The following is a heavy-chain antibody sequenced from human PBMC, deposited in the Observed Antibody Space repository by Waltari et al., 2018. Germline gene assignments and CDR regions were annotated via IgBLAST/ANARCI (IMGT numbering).Heavy chain of an antibody. CDR1: GFSFSGST. CDR2: IRRQPFNYAT. CDR3: SGGEVTGTDF. Sequence: EVQVVESGGGLVQPGGSLTLYCATSGFSFSGSTIHWVRQTSGRGLEWVGRIRRQPFNYATAYSESVKGRFTISRDDSKNTAYLQMNNLMTEDTAVYYCSGGEVTGTDFWGQGTLVTVSS. J-gene: IGHJ4*02. V-gene: IGHV3-73*01. D-gene: IGHD1-1*01.